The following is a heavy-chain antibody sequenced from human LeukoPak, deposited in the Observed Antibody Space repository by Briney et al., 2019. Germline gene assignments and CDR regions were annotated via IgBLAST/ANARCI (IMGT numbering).Heavy chain of an antibody. CDR3: ARLRVPAYYFDD. V-gene: IGHV4-39*01. D-gene: IGHD3-10*02. CDR1: GGSIRSDSFY. J-gene: IGHJ4*02. Sequence: KPSETLSLTCNVSGGSIRSDSFYWGWIRQPPGKGLEWLGIIFYTGKTYSNPSLKSRLSISADTSKNEFSLRLSSVTAADTALYYCARLRVPAYYFDDWGQGTLLTVSS. CDR2: IFYTGKT.